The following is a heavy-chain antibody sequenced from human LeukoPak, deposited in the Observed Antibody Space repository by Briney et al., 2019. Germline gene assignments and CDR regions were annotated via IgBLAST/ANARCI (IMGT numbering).Heavy chain of an antibody. D-gene: IGHD3-22*01. CDR1: GFTFSDYG. CDR3: ASEGDYDSSGGGFDY. Sequence: PGGSLRLSCEASGFTFSDYGMSWIRQAPGKGREWVSDISSSSSYTNYADSVKGRFTISRDNAKNSLYLQMNSLRAEDTAVYYCASEGDYDSSGGGFDYWGQGALVTVSS. CDR2: ISSSSSYT. J-gene: IGHJ4*02. V-gene: IGHV3-11*05.